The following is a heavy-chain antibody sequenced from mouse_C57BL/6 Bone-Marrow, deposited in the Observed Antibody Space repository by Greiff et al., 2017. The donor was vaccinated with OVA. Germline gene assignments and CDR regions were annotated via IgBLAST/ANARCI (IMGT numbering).Heavy chain of an antibody. D-gene: IGHD2-4*01. J-gene: IGHJ1*03. V-gene: IGHV1-64*01. CDR1: GYTFTSYW. CDR2: IHPNSGST. CDR3: ARKREIYYDYDGGPWYFDV. Sequence: QVQLQQPGAELVKPGASVKLSCKASGYTFTSYWMHWVKQRPGQGLEWIGMIHPNSGSTNYNEKFKSKATLTVDKSSSTAYMQLSSLTSEDSAVYYCARKREIYYDYDGGPWYFDVWGTGTTVTVSS.